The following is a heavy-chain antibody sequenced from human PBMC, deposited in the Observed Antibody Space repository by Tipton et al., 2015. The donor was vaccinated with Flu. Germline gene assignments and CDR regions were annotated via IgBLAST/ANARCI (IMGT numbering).Heavy chain of an antibody. V-gene: IGHV4-38-2*01. CDR2: IHRSGNG. Sequence: TLSLTCSVSGDSIGYPYFWGWIRQAPGKGLEWIGNIHRSGNGYYNPSLKSRVTMSVDTSKNQFSLKLSSVTAADTAVYYCARCPVEMATSGWYFDLWGRGTLVTVSS. D-gene: IGHD5-24*01. J-gene: IGHJ2*01. CDR3: ARCPVEMATSGWYFDL. CDR1: GDSIGYPYF.